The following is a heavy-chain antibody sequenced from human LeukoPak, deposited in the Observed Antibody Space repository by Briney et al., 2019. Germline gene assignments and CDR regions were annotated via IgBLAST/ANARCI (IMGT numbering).Heavy chain of an antibody. D-gene: IGHD6-19*01. Sequence: SETLSLTCTVSGGSISSYYWSWIRQPAGKGLEWIGRIYTSGSTNYNPSLKSRVTMSVDTSKNQFSLKLSSVTAAGTAVYYCARVRRTKAASSGWYERYYFDYWGQGTLVTVSS. CDR3: ARVRRTKAASSGWYERYYFDY. J-gene: IGHJ4*02. V-gene: IGHV4-4*07. CDR1: GGSISSYY. CDR2: IYTSGST.